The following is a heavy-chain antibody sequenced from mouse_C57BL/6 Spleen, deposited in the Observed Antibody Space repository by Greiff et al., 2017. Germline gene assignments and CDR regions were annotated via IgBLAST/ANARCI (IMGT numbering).Heavy chain of an antibody. J-gene: IGHJ4*01. CDR1: GFNINDYY. D-gene: IGHD2-5*01. Sequence: VQLQQSGAELVKPGASVKLSCTASGFNINDYYMAWVKQRTEQGLEWIGRIDPADGETNYAPKFQGKATISAETSSNTAYLQLSSLTSEDTAVYYCARSSDSNYLYAMDYWGQGTSVTVSS. V-gene: IGHV14-2*01. CDR2: IDPADGET. CDR3: ARSSDSNYLYAMDY.